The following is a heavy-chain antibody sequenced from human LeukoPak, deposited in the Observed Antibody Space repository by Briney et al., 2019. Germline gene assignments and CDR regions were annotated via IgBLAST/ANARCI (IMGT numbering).Heavy chain of an antibody. CDR1: GFTFSSYA. J-gene: IGHJ4*02. CDR3: AKSASYYYGSGSSFTDY. D-gene: IGHD3-10*01. Sequence: GGSLRLSCAASGFTFSSYAMSWVRQAPGKGLEWVSAVSGSGGSTYYADSVKGRFTISRDNSKNTLYLQMNSLRAEDTAVYYCAKSASYYYGSGSSFTDYWGQGTLVTVSS. V-gene: IGHV3-23*01. CDR2: VSGSGGST.